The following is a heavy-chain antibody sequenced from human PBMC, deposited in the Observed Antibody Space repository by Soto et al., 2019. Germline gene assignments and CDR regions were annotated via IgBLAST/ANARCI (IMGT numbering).Heavy chain of an antibody. CDR3: ARRRDIVVVPAAREGNWFDP. J-gene: IGHJ5*02. CDR1: GGSISSSSYY. CDR2: IYYSGST. V-gene: IGHV4-39*01. D-gene: IGHD2-2*01. Sequence: QLQLQESGPGLVKPSETLSLTCTVSGGSISSSSYYWGWIRQPPGKGLEWIGSIYYSGSTYYNPSLKSRVTISVDTSKNQFSLKLSSVTAADTAVYYCARRRDIVVVPAAREGNWFDPWGQGTLVTVSS.